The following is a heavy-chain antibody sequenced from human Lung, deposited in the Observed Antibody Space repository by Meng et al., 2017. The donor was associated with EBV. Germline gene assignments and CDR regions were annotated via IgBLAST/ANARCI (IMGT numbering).Heavy chain of an antibody. CDR3: ARGAASVFDL. J-gene: IGHJ2*01. Sequence: QVQLQQSGPGLVKPPQTLSLTCFISGDSVSSSSAAWTWIRQSPSRGLEWLGRTYYRSKWYNDYAVFVKSRITINPDTSKNQFSLQLNSVTPEDTAVYYCARGAASVFDLWGRGTLVTVSS. CDR2: TYYRSKWYN. V-gene: IGHV6-1*01. CDR1: GDSVSSSSAA.